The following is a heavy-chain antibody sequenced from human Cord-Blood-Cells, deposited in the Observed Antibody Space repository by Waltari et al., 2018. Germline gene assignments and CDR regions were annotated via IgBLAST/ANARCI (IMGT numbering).Heavy chain of an antibody. CDR1: GFTFDDYA. V-gene: IGHV3-43*02. D-gene: IGHD3-10*01. CDR2: ISGDGAST. CDR3: AILRITMVRGVIYGMDV. J-gene: IGHJ6*02. Sequence: EVQLVESGGGVVQPGGSLRLSCAASGFTFDDYAIHWVRQAPGKGLEWVSLISGDGASTYYADSVKGRFTISRDNSKNCLYLQMNSLRTEDTALYYCAILRITMVRGVIYGMDVWGQGTTVTVSS.